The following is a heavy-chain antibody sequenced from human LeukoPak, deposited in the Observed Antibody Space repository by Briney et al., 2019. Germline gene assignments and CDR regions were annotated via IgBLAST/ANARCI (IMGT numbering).Heavy chain of an antibody. CDR1: GFTFSSYA. Sequence: GGSLRLSCAASGFTFSSYAMSWVRQAPGKGLEWVSAISGSGGSTYYADSVKGRFTISRDDSKNTLYLQMNSLRAEDTAVYYCAKSRGNYVWGSYRYGFDYWGQGTLVTVSS. CDR3: AKSRGNYVWGSYRYGFDY. CDR2: ISGSGGST. J-gene: IGHJ4*02. D-gene: IGHD3-16*02. V-gene: IGHV3-23*01.